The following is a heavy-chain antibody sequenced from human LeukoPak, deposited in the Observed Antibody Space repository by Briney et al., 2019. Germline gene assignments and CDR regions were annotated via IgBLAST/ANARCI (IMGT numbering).Heavy chain of an antibody. D-gene: IGHD3-3*01. CDR1: GYTFTSYG. Sequence: ASVKVSCKASGYTFTSYGISWVRQAPGQGLEWMGWISAYNGNTNYAQKLQGRVTMTTDTSTSTAYMELRSLRSDDTAVYYCARGGYYDFWSGYYSPVDFYYDYWGQGTLVTVSS. J-gene: IGHJ4*02. V-gene: IGHV1-18*01. CDR2: ISAYNGNT. CDR3: ARGGYYDFWSGYYSPVDFYYDY.